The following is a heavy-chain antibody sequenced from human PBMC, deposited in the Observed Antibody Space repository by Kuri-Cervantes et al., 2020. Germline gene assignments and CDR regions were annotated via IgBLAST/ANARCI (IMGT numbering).Heavy chain of an antibody. Sequence: ASVKVSCKASGYTFTTYAMHWVRQAPGQRLEWMGWINAGNGNTKYSQKFQGRVSITRDTSASTAYMELSSLRSEDTAVYYCARGTYGDYVDYWGQGTLVTVSS. CDR1: GYTFTTYA. V-gene: IGHV1-3*01. D-gene: IGHD4-17*01. CDR3: ARGTYGDYVDY. CDR2: INAGNGNT. J-gene: IGHJ4*02.